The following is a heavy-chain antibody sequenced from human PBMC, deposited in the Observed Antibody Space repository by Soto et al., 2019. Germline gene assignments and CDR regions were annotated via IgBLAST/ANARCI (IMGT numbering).Heavy chain of an antibody. Sequence: QVQLVQSGAEVKKPGSSVKVSCKASGGTFSSYAISWVRQAPGQGLEWMGGIIPIFGTANYAQKFQGRVTITADESTSTAYMELSSLRSEDTAVYYCARDRPTKRGRQWLANFDYWGQGTLVTVSS. CDR2: IIPIFGTA. J-gene: IGHJ4*02. CDR1: GGTFSSYA. V-gene: IGHV1-69*01. D-gene: IGHD6-19*01. CDR3: ARDRPTKRGRQWLANFDY.